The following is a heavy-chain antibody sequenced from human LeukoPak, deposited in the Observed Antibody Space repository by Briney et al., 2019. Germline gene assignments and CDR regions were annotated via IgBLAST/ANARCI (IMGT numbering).Heavy chain of an antibody. CDR1: GDSVSSNSAA. D-gene: IGHD2-21*02. J-gene: IGHJ4*02. CDR3: ARAGGDCWYFDY. V-gene: IGHV6-1*01. CDR2: TYYRSKWYN. Sequence: SQTLSLTCVISGDSVSSNSAAWNWIRQSPSRGLEWLGRTYYRSKWYNDYAVSVKSRMTINADTSKNQFSLQLNSVTPEDTAVYYCARAGGDCWYFDYWGQGTLVTVSS.